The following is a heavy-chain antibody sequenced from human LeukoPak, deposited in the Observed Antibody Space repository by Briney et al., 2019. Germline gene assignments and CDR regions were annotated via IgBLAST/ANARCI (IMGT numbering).Heavy chain of an antibody. J-gene: IGHJ4*02. CDR3: ARGNSGWYGYYFDY. CDR1: GGSISSYY. CDR2: IYYSGST. V-gene: IGHV4-59*01. D-gene: IGHD6-19*01. Sequence: SETLSLTCSVSGGSISSYYWGWIRQPPGKGLERIGYIYYSGSTNYNPSLKSRVTISVDTSKNQFSLKLSSVTAADTAVYYCARGNSGWYGYYFDYWGQGTLVTVSS.